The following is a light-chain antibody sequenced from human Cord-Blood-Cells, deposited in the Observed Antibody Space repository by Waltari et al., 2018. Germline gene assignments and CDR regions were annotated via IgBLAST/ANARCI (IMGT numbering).Light chain of an antibody. CDR3: QQRSNWPLT. CDR1: QSVSSY. CDR2: DAS. Sequence: EIVLTQSPATLSLSPGERATLSCRASQSVSSYLAWYQQKPGQAPRLLISDASNRATGIPAKFSCSGSGTDFTLTISSLEPVDFTVYYCQQRSNWPLTFGGVTKVEIK. V-gene: IGKV3-11*01. J-gene: IGKJ4*01.